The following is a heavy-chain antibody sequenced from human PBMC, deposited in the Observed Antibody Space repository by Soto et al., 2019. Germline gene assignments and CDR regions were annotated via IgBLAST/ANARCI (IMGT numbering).Heavy chain of an antibody. J-gene: IGHJ6*02. D-gene: IGHD5-18*01. V-gene: IGHV5-51*01. CDR1: GYSFTSYW. Sequence: GESLKISCKGSGYSFTSYWIAWVRQMPGKGLEWMGIIYPGDSDTRYSPSFQGQVTISADKSISTAYLQWSSLKASDTAMYYRARHRTAMGGYYYYGMDVWGQGTTVTSP. CDR2: IYPGDSDT. CDR3: ARHRTAMGGYYYYGMDV.